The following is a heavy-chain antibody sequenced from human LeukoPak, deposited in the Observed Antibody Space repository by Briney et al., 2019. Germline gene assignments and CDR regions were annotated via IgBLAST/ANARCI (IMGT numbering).Heavy chain of an antibody. J-gene: IGHJ4*02. CDR1: GFTFSSYS. V-gene: IGHV3-21*01. D-gene: IGHD3-16*02. CDR3: ARDTRMITFGGVIVFDY. CDR2: ISSSSSYI. Sequence: GGSLRLSCAASGFTFSSYSMNWVRQAPGKGLEWVSSISSSSSYIYYADSVKGRFTISRDNAKNSLYLQMNSLRAEDTAVYYCARDTRMITFGGVIVFDYWGQGTLVTVSS.